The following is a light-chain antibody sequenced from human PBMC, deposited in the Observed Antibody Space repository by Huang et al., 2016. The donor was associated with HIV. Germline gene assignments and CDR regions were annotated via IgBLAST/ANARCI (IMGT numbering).Light chain of an antibody. CDR2: EVS. CDR1: QTLLHSDGKIH. J-gene: IGKJ3*01. Sequence: DLVMTQTPLFLSVTPGQPASISCKSGQTLLHSDGKIHLSWYLQRPGQSPHLLIYEVSSRFSGVPDRFSGSGSGTDFTLKISRVEAEDVGVYYCMQSIQLPFTFGPGTKVDLK. CDR3: MQSIQLPFT. V-gene: IGKV2-29*03.